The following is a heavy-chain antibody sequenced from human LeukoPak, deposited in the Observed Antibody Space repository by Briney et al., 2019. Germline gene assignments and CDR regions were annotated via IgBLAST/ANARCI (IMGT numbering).Heavy chain of an antibody. D-gene: IGHD5-24*01. V-gene: IGHV1-69*13. CDR3: ARGDMAYAFDI. CDR1: GGTFSSYA. Sequence: ASVKVSCKASGGTFSSYAISWVRQAPGQGLEWMGGIIPIFGTANYAQKFQGRVTITADESTSTAYMELSSLRSEDTAVYYCARGDMAYAFDIWGQGTMVAVSS. CDR2: IIPIFGTA. J-gene: IGHJ3*02.